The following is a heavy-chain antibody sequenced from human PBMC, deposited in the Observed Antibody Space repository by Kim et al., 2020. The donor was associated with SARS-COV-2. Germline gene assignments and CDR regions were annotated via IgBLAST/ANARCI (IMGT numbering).Heavy chain of an antibody. J-gene: IGHJ6*03. Sequence: SETLSLTCAVYGGSFSGYYWSWIRQPPGKGLEWIGEINHSGSTNYNPSLKSRVTISVDTSKNQFSLKLSSVTAADTAVYYCARLRKDIVVVPADVRYHYYDYYYMDGWGKGTTVTVSS. V-gene: IGHV4-34*01. D-gene: IGHD2-2*01. CDR2: INHSGST. CDR1: GGSFSGYY. CDR3: ARLRKDIVVVPADVRYHYYDYYYMDG.